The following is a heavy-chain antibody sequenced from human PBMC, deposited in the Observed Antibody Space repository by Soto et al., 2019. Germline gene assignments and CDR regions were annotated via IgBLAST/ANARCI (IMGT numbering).Heavy chain of an antibody. V-gene: IGHV3-48*03. CDR1: GFTFSSYE. J-gene: IGHJ3*02. CDR2: ISSSGSTI. CDR3: AREIMEYCGGDCYENDAFDI. Sequence: GGSLRLSCGASGFTFSSYEMNWVRQAPGKGLEWVSYISSSGSTIYYADSVKGRFTISRDNAKNSLYLQMNSLRAEDTAVYYCAREIMEYCGGDCYENDAFDIWGQGTMVTVSS. D-gene: IGHD2-21*02.